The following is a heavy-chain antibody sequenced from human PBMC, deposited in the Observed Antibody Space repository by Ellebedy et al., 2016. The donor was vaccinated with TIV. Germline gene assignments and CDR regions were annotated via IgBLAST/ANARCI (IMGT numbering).Heavy chain of an antibody. Sequence: PGGSLRLSCAASGFTFSSYAMSWVRQAPGKGLEWVSAISGNGGHTNYADSVKGRFTISRDNSKNTLYLQMNTLRAEDTAVYYCARDYITLVRGVVNYYLDVWGKGTTVTVSS. D-gene: IGHD3-10*01. J-gene: IGHJ6*03. CDR3: ARDYITLVRGVVNYYLDV. CDR2: ISGNGGHT. CDR1: GFTFSSYA. V-gene: IGHV3-23*01.